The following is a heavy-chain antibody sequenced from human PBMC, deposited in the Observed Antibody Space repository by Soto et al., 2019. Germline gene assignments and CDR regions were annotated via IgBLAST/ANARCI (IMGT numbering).Heavy chain of an antibody. V-gene: IGHV1-18*04. CDR2: ISAYNGNT. Sequence: ASVKVSCKASGYTFISYGIRWVRQAPGQGLEWMGWISAYNGNTNYAQKLQGRVTMTTDTPTSTAYMELRSLRSDDTAVYYCATDGGWSPADYYGMDVWGQGTTVTVYS. D-gene: IGHD6-25*01. J-gene: IGHJ6*02. CDR1: GYTFISYG. CDR3: ATDGGWSPADYYGMDV.